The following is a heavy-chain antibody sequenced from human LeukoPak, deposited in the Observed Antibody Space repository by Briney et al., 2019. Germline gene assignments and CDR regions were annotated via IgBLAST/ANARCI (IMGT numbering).Heavy chain of an antibody. J-gene: IGHJ4*02. Sequence: SQTLSLTCAISGDSVSSDSAAWNWIRQSPSRGLEWLGRTYYRSKWYYDYALAVKSRITINPDTSKNQFSLQLNSVTPEDTAVYFCARDPVGGSTIFGYWGQGTLVTVSS. CDR2: TYYRSKWYY. CDR1: GDSVSSDSAA. V-gene: IGHV6-1*01. D-gene: IGHD1-26*01. CDR3: ARDPVGGSTIFGY.